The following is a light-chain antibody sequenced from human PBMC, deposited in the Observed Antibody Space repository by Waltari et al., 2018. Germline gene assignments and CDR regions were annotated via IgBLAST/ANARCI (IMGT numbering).Light chain of an antibody. Sequence: SYVLTQPPSVSVAPGQPARISCDGHNPRSKNVPWYQQNPGQAPVLVGYDDGDRPPGIPERFSGSNAGNTATLTISRVDAGDEADYYCQVWDSGSDHYVFGTVTKVTVL. CDR3: QVWDSGSDHYV. V-gene: IGLV3-21*02. CDR2: DDG. J-gene: IGLJ1*01. CDR1: NPRSKN.